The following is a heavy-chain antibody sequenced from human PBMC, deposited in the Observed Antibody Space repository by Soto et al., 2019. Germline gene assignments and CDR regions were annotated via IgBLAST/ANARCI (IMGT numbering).Heavy chain of an antibody. J-gene: IGHJ5*02. CDR3: VRDGTKTLRDWFDP. Sequence: SETLSLTCTVSVGYIGGFYWSWIRKSAGKGPEWIGLIYATGTTDYNPSLKSRVMTSVDTSKKQFSLKLRSVTAADTAVYYCVRDGTKTLRDWFDPWGQGISVTVSS. CDR1: VGYIGGFY. D-gene: IGHD1-1*01. V-gene: IGHV4-4*07. CDR2: IYATGTT.